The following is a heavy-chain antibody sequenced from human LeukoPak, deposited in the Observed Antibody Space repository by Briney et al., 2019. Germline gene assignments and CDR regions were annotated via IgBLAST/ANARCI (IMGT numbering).Heavy chain of an antibody. D-gene: IGHD3-9*01. CDR2: ISSSSSTI. CDR1: GLTLNNAW. V-gene: IGHV3-48*02. J-gene: IGHJ6*02. Sequence: GGSLRLSCAASGLTLNNAWMNWVRQAPGKGLEWVSYISSSSSTIYYADSVKGRFTISRDNAKNSLYLQMNSLRDDDTAVYYCARDNDVLTGSYYYYGMDVWGQGTTVTVSS. CDR3: ARDNDVLTGSYYYYGMDV.